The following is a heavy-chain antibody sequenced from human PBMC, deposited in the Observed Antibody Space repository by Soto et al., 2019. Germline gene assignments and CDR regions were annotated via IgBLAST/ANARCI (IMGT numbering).Heavy chain of an antibody. CDR1: GDSVSRHTAP. J-gene: IGHJ5*02. CDR3: AKGDNLGPKTGYAFDP. CDR2: TYSRSKWYN. D-gene: IGHD5-12*01. Sequence: PSQILSLTRATSGDSVSRHTAPWSWVRHSKSTALEWLGRTYSRSKWYNDYAVSVKSRIIINPDTSKNQFSLQLNSVTPEDTAVYYCAKGDNLGPKTGYAFDPWGQGSLVTVSS. V-gene: IGHV6-1*01.